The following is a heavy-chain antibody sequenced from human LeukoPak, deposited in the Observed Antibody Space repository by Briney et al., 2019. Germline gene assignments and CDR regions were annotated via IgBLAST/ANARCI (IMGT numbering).Heavy chain of an antibody. CDR1: GFSISNRYY. D-gene: IGHD3-10*01. V-gene: IGHV4-38-2*02. Sequence: SETLSLTCTVSGFSISNRYYWGWVRQPPGKGLEGIGSMYHGGNTYYNPSLKSRVTISVDTSKNQLSLNLSSVTAADTAVYYCARMGGGWNFDLWGRGTLVTVSS. CDR3: ARMGGGWNFDL. J-gene: IGHJ2*01. CDR2: MYHGGNT.